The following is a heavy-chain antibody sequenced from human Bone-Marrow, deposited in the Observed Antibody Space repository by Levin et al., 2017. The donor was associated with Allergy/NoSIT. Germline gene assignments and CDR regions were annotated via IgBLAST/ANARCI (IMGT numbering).Heavy chain of an antibody. CDR2: IHRSGSA. J-gene: IGHJ6*03. D-gene: IGHD3-10*01. CDR1: GGSLSGYY. CDR3: SRVRVPPDGRYGSGPYYMDF. V-gene: IGHV4-34*01. Sequence: SETLSLTCSISGGSLSGYYWGWIRQSPERGMEWIGEIHRSGSASYSPSLKSRVNMSVDTSKNQFSLKLTSVSAADTAVSFCSRVRVPPDGRYGSGPYYMDFWGKGTTVIVS.